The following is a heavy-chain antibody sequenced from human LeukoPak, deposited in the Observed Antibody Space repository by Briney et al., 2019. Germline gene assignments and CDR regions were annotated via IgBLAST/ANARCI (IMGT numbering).Heavy chain of an antibody. V-gene: IGHV3-74*01. CDR2: IKSDGTDT. Sequence: GGSLRLSCAASGFTFSSYWVDWVRQAPGKGLMWVSRIKSDGTDTGYADSVKGRFTISRDNAKNTLYLQINSLRVEDTGVYYCARDIAGRAYWGQGTLVTVSS. J-gene: IGHJ4*02. D-gene: IGHD2-21*01. CDR3: ARDIAGRAY. CDR1: GFTFSSYW.